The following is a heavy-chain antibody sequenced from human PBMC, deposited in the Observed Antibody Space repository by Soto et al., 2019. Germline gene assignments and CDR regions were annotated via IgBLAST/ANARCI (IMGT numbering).Heavy chain of an antibody. J-gene: IGHJ4*02. CDR1: GFTFNSYS. CDR3: ARDERDSGNYFDY. D-gene: IGHD1-26*01. Sequence: GGSLRLSCVASGFTFNSYSMNWVRQAPGKELEWVSYISSSSSTIYYADSVKGRFTISRDNAKNSLYLQMNSLRAEDTAVYYCARDERDSGNYFDYWGQGTLVTVSS. CDR2: ISSSSSTI. V-gene: IGHV3-48*01.